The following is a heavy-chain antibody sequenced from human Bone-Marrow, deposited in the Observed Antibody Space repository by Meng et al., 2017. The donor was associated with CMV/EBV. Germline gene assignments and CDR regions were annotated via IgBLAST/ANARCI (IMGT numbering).Heavy chain of an antibody. D-gene: IGHD3-22*01. CDR3: ARSLITMIVVVHDAFDI. CDR2: IRYDGSKK. Sequence: GESLKISCAASGFTFNYYGVHWVRQAPGKGLEWVAFIRYDGSKKYYADSVRGRFTISRDNSKNTVYLQMNSLRAEDTAVYYCARSLITMIVVVHDAFDIWGQGPMVTV. CDR1: GFTFNYYG. V-gene: IGHV3-30*02. J-gene: IGHJ3*02.